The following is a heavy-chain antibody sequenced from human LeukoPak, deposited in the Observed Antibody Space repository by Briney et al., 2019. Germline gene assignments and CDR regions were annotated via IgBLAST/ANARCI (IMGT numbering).Heavy chain of an antibody. Sequence: PGGSLRLSCAASGFTFSSYAMSWVRQAPGKGLEWVSAISGSGGSTYYADSVKGRFTVSRDNSKNTLYLQMNSLRAEDTAVYYCAKDRRYCSSTSCYWLLYYFDCWGQGTLVTVSS. J-gene: IGHJ4*02. V-gene: IGHV3-23*01. D-gene: IGHD2-2*01. CDR1: GFTFSSYA. CDR2: ISGSGGST. CDR3: AKDRRYCSSTSCYWLLYYFDC.